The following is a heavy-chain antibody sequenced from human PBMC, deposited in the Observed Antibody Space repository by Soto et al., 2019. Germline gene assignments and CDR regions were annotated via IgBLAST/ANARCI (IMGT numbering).Heavy chain of an antibody. CDR2: IYSGGST. V-gene: IGHV3-53*01. D-gene: IGHD3-16*01. CDR3: ARDLVSGSWDGGYYYYGMDV. J-gene: IGHJ6*02. Sequence: EVQLVESGGGLIQPGGSLRLSCAASGFTVSSNYMSWVRQAPGKGLEWVSVIYSGGSTYYAESVKSRFTISRDNSKHTLYLQLNSLTAEDPAVYYCARDLVSGSWDGGYYYYGMDVWGQGGPVTV. CDR1: GFTVSSNY.